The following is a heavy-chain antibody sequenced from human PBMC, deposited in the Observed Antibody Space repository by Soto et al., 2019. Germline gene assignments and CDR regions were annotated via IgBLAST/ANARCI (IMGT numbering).Heavy chain of an antibody. D-gene: IGHD2-15*01. CDR3: AREAVVVVAARSLSGMDV. J-gene: IGHJ6*02. CDR2: IYSGGST. Sequence: PGGSLRLSCAASGFTVSSNYMSWVRQAPGKGLEWVSVIYSGGSTYYADSVKGRFTISRDNSKNTLYLQMNSLRAEDTAVYYCAREAVVVVAARSLSGMDVWGQGTTVTVSS. CDR1: GFTVSSNY. V-gene: IGHV3-66*01.